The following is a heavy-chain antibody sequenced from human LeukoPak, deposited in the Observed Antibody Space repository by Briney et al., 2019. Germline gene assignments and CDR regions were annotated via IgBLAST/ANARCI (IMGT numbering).Heavy chain of an antibody. Sequence: ASVKVSCKASGGTFSSYAISWVRQAPGQGLEWMGGIIPIFGTANYAQKSQGRVTITADKSTSTAYMELSSLRSEDTAVYYCASLGWLTGYYPQSYGMDVWGKGTTVTVSS. CDR2: IIPIFGTA. V-gene: IGHV1-69*06. CDR1: GGTFSSYA. J-gene: IGHJ6*04. D-gene: IGHD3-9*01. CDR3: ASLGWLTGYYPQSYGMDV.